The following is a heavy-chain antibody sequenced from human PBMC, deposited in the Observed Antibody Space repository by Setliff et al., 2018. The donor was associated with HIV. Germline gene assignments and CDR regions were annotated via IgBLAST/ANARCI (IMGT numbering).Heavy chain of an antibody. CDR3: VRRDVSFLFGQFDS. CDR1: GYSINNIHY. D-gene: IGHD3-10*02. J-gene: IGHJ4*02. V-gene: IGHV4-38-2*01. CDR2: IYDGGTT. Sequence: SETLFLTCDVSGYSINNIHYWGWIRQPPGKGLECLGNIYDGGTTYHNPSLKGRVTISIDTSKAQFSLKLISVTAADTAVYYCVRRDVSFLFGQFDSWGQGILVTVSS.